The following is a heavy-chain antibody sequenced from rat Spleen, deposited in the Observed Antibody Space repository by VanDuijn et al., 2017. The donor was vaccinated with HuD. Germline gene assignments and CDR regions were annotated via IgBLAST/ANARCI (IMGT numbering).Heavy chain of an antibody. D-gene: IGHD1-10*01. V-gene: IGHV2-15*01. J-gene: IGHJ2*01. CDR3: ARDSYNNYGFDY. Sequence: QVQLKESGPGLVQPSQTLSLTCTVSGFSLTSYTLSWVRQPPGKGLEWMGVIWTGGSTAHNSLLKSRLSISRDISKSQVFLKMNSLQTEDTATYYCARDSYNNYGFDYWGQGVMVTVSS. CDR1: GFSLTSYT. CDR2: IWTGGST.